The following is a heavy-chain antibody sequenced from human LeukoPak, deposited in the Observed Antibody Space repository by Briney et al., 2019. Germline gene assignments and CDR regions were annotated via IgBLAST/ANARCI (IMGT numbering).Heavy chain of an antibody. CDR1: GFTFSSYE. V-gene: IGHV3-20*04. Sequence: GGSLRLSCAASGFTFSSYEMNWVRQAPGKGLEWVSGINWNGGSTGYADSVKGRFTISRDNAKNSLYLQMNSLRAEDTALYYCARRRDLYSGSYYPFDYWGQGTLVTVSS. D-gene: IGHD1-26*01. J-gene: IGHJ4*02. CDR3: ARRRDLYSGSYYPFDY. CDR2: INWNGGST.